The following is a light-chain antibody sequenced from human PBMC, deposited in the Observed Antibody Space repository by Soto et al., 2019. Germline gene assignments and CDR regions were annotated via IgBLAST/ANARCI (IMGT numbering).Light chain of an antibody. CDR1: GSDVGAYNL. CDR3: CSYAGTAAYV. CDR2: EVN. V-gene: IGLV2-23*02. J-gene: IGLJ1*01. Sequence: QSVLTQPASVSGSPGQSITISCAGTGSDVGAYNLVSWYQQHPGKAPKLIIREVNTRPSGISNRFSGSKSGDTASLTISGLQAEDEADYFCCSYAGTAAYVFGNGTKVTVL.